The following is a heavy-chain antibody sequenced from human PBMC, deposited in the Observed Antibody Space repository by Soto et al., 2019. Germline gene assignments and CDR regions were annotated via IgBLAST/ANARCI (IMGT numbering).Heavy chain of an antibody. CDR2: IKPDGSAT. J-gene: IGHJ4*01. Sequence: PGGSLRLSCAASGFIFSTDWMSWVRQAPGKGLEWVAAIKPDGSATSYVDSVKGRFTISRDNARSSLFLQMDSLRAEDTAVYYCARDANSGRGALVTVSS. V-gene: IGHV3-7*01. CDR3: ARDAN. CDR1: GFIFSTDW.